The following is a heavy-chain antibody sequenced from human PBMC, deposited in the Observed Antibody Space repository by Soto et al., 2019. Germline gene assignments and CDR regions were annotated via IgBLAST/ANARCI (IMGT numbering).Heavy chain of an antibody. CDR3: GRSSYLDY. Sequence: GGSLRLSCAASGFSFISYAMSWVRQAPGKGLEWVSTICGGDGKTFYADSVKGRFSISRDNSKNMLYLQMNNLRGDDTAVYYCGRSSYLDYWGQGTRVTVSS. CDR2: ICGGDGKT. CDR1: GFSFISYA. V-gene: IGHV3-23*01. J-gene: IGHJ4*02.